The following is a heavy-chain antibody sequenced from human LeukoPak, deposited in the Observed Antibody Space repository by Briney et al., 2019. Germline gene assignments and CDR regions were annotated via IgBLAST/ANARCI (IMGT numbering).Heavy chain of an antibody. CDR1: GFTSSDYY. D-gene: IGHD3-22*01. Sequence: GGSLRLSCAASGFTSSDYYMSWIRQAPGKGLEWVSYISSSGSTIYYADSVKGRFTISRDNAKNSLYLQMNSLRAEDTAVYYCARGTKLGYYDSSGSLGYWGQGTLVTVSS. V-gene: IGHV3-11*04. CDR2: ISSSGSTI. J-gene: IGHJ4*02. CDR3: ARGTKLGYYDSSGSLGY.